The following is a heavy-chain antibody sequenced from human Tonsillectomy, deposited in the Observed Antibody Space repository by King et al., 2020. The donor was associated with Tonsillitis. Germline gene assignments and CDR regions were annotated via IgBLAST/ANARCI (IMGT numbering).Heavy chain of an antibody. CDR1: GFIFSSYA. CDR3: AKVYGYTSGPLDY. V-gene: IGHV3-23*04. D-gene: IGHD5-18*01. CDR2: ISGSGGST. Sequence: VQLVESGGGLVQPGGSLRLSCAAYGFIFSSYAMSWVRQAPGKGLEWVSVISGSGGSTYYAESVKGRFTITRDNSKNTLYLQMISLRAEDTAVYNCAKVYGYTSGPLDYWGQGTLVTVSS. J-gene: IGHJ4*02.